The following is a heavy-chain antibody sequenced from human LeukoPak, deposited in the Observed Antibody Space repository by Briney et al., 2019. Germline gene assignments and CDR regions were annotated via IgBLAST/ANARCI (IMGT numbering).Heavy chain of an antibody. CDR1: GFTFSSYG. D-gene: IGHD6-13*01. CDR2: ISYDGSNK. V-gene: IGHV3-30*03. J-gene: IGHJ4*02. Sequence: GRSLRLSCAASGFTFSSYGMHWVRQAPGKGLEWVAVISYDGSNKYYADSVKGRFTISRDSSKNTLFLQMNSLRVEDTAVYYCARDPPGIAASGTYYWGQGTLVTVSS. CDR3: ARDPPGIAASGTYY.